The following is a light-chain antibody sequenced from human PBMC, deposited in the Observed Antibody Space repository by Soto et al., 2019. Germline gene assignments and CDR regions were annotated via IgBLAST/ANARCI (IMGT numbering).Light chain of an antibody. CDR3: QQLNSYPLT. Sequence: DIQLTQSPSFLSASVGDRVTITCRASQGISSHLAWYQQQPGNAPKLLIYVASTLQSGVPSRFSGSGSGTEFALTISGLQPEDVASYYCQQLNSYPLTFGQGTRLEIK. CDR2: VAS. J-gene: IGKJ5*01. V-gene: IGKV1-9*01. CDR1: QGISSH.